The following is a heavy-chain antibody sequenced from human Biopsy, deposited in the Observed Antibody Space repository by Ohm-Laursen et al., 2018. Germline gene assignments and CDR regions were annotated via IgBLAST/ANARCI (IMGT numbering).Heavy chain of an antibody. Sequence: SLRLSCSASGFTFSSYGMNWVRQAPTKGLEWVSYISSSSGTIYYADSVKGRFTISRDNAKSSLYLQMNSPGAEDTAVYYCARAQGHTLYFFDFWGQGTLVTVSS. V-gene: IGHV3-48*01. CDR3: ARAQGHTLYFFDF. CDR1: GFTFSSYG. J-gene: IGHJ4*02. D-gene: IGHD2-21*01. CDR2: ISSSSGTI.